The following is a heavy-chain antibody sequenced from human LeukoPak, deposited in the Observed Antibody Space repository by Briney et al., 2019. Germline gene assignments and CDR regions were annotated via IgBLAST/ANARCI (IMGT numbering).Heavy chain of an antibody. CDR1: GFTFRSCA. CDR2: ISGGGDTT. J-gene: IGHJ4*01. Sequence: GGSLTLSCAPSGFTFRSCAMTWARQAPGKGLECLSLISGGGDTTYYADAVKGRFTTSRNKSKTTLYLKMNSLRAENTAIYYCAKLLDYYALGSNPDYWGHGTLVTVSS. V-gene: IGHV3-23*01. CDR3: AKLLDYYALGSNPDY. D-gene: IGHD3-10*01.